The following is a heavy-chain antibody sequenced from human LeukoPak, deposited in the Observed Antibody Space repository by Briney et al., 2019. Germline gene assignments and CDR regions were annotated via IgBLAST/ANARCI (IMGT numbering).Heavy chain of an antibody. D-gene: IGHD3-22*01. Sequence: GGSLRLSCAASGFTFSSYGMHWVRQAPGKGLEWVAFIRYDGSNKYYADSVKGRFTISRDNSKNTLYLQMNSLRAEDTAVYYCARGGTYYYDSSGHGVYDYRGQGTLVTVSS. CDR3: ARGGTYYYDSSGHGVYDY. CDR2: IRYDGSNK. CDR1: GFTFSSYG. J-gene: IGHJ4*02. V-gene: IGHV3-30*02.